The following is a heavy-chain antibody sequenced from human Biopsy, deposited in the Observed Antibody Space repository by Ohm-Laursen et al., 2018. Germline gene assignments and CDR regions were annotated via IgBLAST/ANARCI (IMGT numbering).Heavy chain of an antibody. CDR3: GNEVHGRDY. J-gene: IGHJ4*02. D-gene: IGHD2-15*01. V-gene: IGHV4-34*08. Sequence: SDTLSLTCAVFGMKFSDYQWSWIRQPPGKGLEWIGQINQAGTTNYNPSLKSRVSISADASKYEFSLRLTSVTAADTAVYLCGNEVHGRDYWGLGAQVTVSS. CDR2: INQAGTT. CDR1: GMKFSDYQ.